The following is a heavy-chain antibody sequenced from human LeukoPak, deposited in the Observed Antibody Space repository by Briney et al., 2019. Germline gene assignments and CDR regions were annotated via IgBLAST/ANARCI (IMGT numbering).Heavy chain of an antibody. Sequence: PGGSLRLSCAASGFIFDDYGMNWVRQAPGKGLEWVSGIHWNGGSTGYADSVKGRFTISRDNAKKSLYLQMNSLRAEDTALYYCARGRRDAYYWGQGTLVTVSS. CDR1: GFIFDDYG. V-gene: IGHV3-20*04. J-gene: IGHJ4*02. D-gene: IGHD5-24*01. CDR2: IHWNGGST. CDR3: ARGRRDAYY.